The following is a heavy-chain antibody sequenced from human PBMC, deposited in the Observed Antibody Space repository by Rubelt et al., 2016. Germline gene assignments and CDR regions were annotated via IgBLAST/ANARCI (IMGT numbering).Heavy chain of an antibody. V-gene: IGHV5-51*01. D-gene: IGHD2-15*01. CDR1: GYSFTSYW. CDR3: ARDRGGYCSGGSCDAFDI. CDR2: IYPGDPDT. Sequence: EVQLVQSGAEVKKPGESLKISCKGSGYSFTSYWIGWVRQMPGKGLEWMGIIYPGDPDTRYSPSFQGQVTISADKSISTAYLQWSSLKASDTAMYYCARDRGGYCSGGSCDAFDIWGQGTMVTVSS. J-gene: IGHJ3*02.